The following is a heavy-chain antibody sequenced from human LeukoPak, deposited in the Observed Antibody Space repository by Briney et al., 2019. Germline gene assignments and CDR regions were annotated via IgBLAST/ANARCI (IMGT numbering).Heavy chain of an antibody. CDR3: AKEIYGDSTGGRFQH. V-gene: IGHV3-21*04. CDR1: GFTFSSYS. CDR2: ISSSSSYI. Sequence: GGSLRLSCAASGFTFSSYSMNWVRQAPGKGLEWVSSISSSSSYIYYADSVKGRFTVSRDNAKNSLYLQMNSLRAEDTAVYYCAKEIYGDSTGGRFQHWGQGTLVTVSS. D-gene: IGHD4-17*01. J-gene: IGHJ1*01.